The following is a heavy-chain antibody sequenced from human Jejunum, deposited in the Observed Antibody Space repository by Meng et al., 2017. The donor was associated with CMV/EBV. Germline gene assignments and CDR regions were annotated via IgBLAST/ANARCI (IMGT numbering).Heavy chain of an antibody. V-gene: IGHV3-23*03. J-gene: IGHJ4*02. CDR1: GFAFSKYS. CDR3: AKDTTPDSRFNFDR. D-gene: IGHD1-1*01. Sequence: SGFAFSKYSMNWVRQTPGKGLEWVSIIYTGSTARYYADSVKGRFTISRDDSKNTLYLQMNSLRAEDTAVYYCAKDTTPDSRFNFDRWGQGTPVTV. CDR2: IYTGSTAR.